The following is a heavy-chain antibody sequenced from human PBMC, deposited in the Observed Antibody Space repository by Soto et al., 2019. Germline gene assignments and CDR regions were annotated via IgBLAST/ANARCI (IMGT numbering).Heavy chain of an antibody. Sequence: PGGSLGIGCASSGFTFSSYSMNWVRQAPGKGLEWVSSISSSSSYIYYADSVKGRSTISRDNAKNSLYLQMNSLRAEDTAVYYCARDGYSSSSREDYWGQGTLVTVPS. J-gene: IGHJ4*02. CDR2: ISSSSSYI. V-gene: IGHV3-21*01. CDR3: ARDGYSSSSREDY. CDR1: GFTFSSYS. D-gene: IGHD6-6*01.